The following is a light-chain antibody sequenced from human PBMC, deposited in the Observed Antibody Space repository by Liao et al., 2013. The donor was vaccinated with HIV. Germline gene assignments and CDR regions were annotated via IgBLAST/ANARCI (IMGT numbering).Light chain of an antibody. J-gene: IGLJ1*01. CDR1: NIGSKS. CDR3: QAWDSSTAYV. Sequence: SYVLTQPPSESVAPGKTATITCGGNNIGSKSVHWYQQKPGQAPVLVIYYDSDRPSGIPERFSGSNSGNTATLTISGTQAMDEADYYCQAWDSSTAYVFGTGTKVTVL. CDR2: YDS. V-gene: IGLV3-21*01.